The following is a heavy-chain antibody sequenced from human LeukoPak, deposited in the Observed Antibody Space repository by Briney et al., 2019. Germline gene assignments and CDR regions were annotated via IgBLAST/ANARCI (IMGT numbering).Heavy chain of an antibody. J-gene: IGHJ4*02. CDR3: ARDSGLGYSGYDLAW. D-gene: IGHD5-12*01. CDR1: GYTFTGYY. CDR2: INPNSGDT. Sequence: ASVKVSCKASGYTFTGYYMGWVRQAPGQGLDWMGWINPNSGDTNYAQKFQGRVTMTRDTSIRTAYMELSRLRSDDTAVYYCARDSGLGYSGYDLAWWGQGTLVTVSS. V-gene: IGHV1-2*02.